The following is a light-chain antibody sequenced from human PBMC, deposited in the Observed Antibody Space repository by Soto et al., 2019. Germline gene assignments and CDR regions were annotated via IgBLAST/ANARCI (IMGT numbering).Light chain of an antibody. J-gene: IGKJ1*01. CDR2: GAS. CDR3: QQSYVKPWT. Sequence: DIQMTQSPSSLSASVGDRVTITCRASQSIDRFLNWYQQKPGKAPKLLIYGASSLQSGVPSRFSGSGFGTDFTLTVSSLQPEDFATFYCQQSYVKPWTFGQGTKVEVK. CDR1: QSIDRF. V-gene: IGKV1-39*01.